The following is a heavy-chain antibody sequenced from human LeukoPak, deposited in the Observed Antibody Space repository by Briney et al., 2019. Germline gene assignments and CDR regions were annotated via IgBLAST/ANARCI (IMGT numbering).Heavy chain of an antibody. CDR1: GGSISPYY. J-gene: IGHJ4*02. D-gene: IGHD5-12*01. CDR2: IYSSGSA. Sequence: SETLSLTCTVSGGSISPYYWSWIRQPPGKGLEWIGYIYSSGSANYNPSLKSRVTISVDTSKNQFSLKLSSVTAADPAVYYCARMGGYSGYATHWGQGTLVTVSS. V-gene: IGHV4-59*08. CDR3: ARMGGYSGYATH.